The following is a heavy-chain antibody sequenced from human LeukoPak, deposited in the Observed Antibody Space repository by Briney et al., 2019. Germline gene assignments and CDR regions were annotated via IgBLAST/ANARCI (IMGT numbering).Heavy chain of an antibody. CDR3: ARGGQQLGEFDC. CDR1: GFTFSSYD. CDR2: IGTAGDT. Sequence: AEGSLRLSCAASGFTFSSYDMHWVRQATGKGLEWVSAIGTAGDTYYPGSVKGRFTISRENAKNSLYLQMNSLRAGDTAVYYCARGGQQLGEFDCWGQGTLVTVSS. D-gene: IGHD6-13*01. J-gene: IGHJ4*02. V-gene: IGHV3-13*01.